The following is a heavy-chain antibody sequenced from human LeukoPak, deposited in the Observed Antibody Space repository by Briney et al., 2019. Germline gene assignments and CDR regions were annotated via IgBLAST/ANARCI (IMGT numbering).Heavy chain of an antibody. J-gene: IGHJ3*02. CDR1: GFTFGSYA. CDR3: EKDAVLWFGAPNAFDI. Sequence: GGSLRLSCAASGFTFGSYAMSWVRQAPGKGLEWVSAISGSGGSTYYADSVKGRFTISRDNSKNTLYLQMNSLRAEDTAVYYCEKDAVLWFGAPNAFDIWGQGTMVTVSS. V-gene: IGHV3-23*01. D-gene: IGHD3-10*01. CDR2: ISGSGGST.